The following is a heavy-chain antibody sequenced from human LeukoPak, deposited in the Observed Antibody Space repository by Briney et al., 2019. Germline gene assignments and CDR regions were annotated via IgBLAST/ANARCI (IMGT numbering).Heavy chain of an antibody. J-gene: IGHJ4*02. CDR3: AKDLTTGTLSFDY. CDR1: GFTFSSYG. Sequence: GGSLRLSCAASGFTFSSYGMHWVRQAPGKGLEWVAVIWYDGSEKYYADSVKGRFTIFRDNSKSTLYLQMNSLRAEDTALYYCAKDLTTGTLSFDYWGQGTLVTVSS. V-gene: IGHV3-33*06. CDR2: IWYDGSEK. D-gene: IGHD1-1*01.